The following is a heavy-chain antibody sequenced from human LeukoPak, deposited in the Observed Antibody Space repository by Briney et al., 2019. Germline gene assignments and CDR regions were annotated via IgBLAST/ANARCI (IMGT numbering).Heavy chain of an antibody. CDR2: INTDGSST. CDR1: GFTVSSNY. Sequence: PGGSLRLSCAASGFTVSSNYMSWVRQAPGKGLEWVSRINTDGSSTSYADSVKGRFTISRDNAKNTQYLQINSLRAEDTAVYYCARDVNLGWLSRYYFDHWGQGTLVTVSS. D-gene: IGHD3-3*01. CDR3: ARDVNLGWLSRYYFDH. V-gene: IGHV3-74*01. J-gene: IGHJ4*02.